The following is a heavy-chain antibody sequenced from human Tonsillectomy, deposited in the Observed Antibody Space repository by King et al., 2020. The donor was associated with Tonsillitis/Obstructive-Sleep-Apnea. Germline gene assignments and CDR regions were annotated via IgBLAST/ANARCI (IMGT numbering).Heavy chain of an antibody. Sequence: QLVQSGAEVKKPGASVKVSCKASGYTFTSYYMHWVRQAPGQGLEWMGIINPSDSGTNYAQKVQGRVTLTRDTSTSTVHMELSSLRSEATAVYSCAREALAAAGTILDYWGQGTLVTVSS. CDR3: AREALAAAGTILDY. J-gene: IGHJ4*02. D-gene: IGHD6-13*01. V-gene: IGHV1-46*01. CDR1: GYTFTSYY. CDR2: INPSDSGT.